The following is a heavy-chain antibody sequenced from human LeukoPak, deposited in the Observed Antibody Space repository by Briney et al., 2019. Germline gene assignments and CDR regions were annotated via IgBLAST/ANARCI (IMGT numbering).Heavy chain of an antibody. D-gene: IGHD3-22*01. V-gene: IGHV4-34*01. CDR2: INHSGST. J-gene: IGHJ5*02. CDR1: GGSFSGYY. Sequence: SETLSLTCAVYGGSFSGYYWSWIRQPPGKGLEWIGEINHSGSTNYNPSLKSRLTISVDTSKNQFSLKLSSVTAADTAVYYCAIDSSGSGPYNWFDTWGEGTLVTVSS. CDR3: AIDSSGSGPYNWFDT.